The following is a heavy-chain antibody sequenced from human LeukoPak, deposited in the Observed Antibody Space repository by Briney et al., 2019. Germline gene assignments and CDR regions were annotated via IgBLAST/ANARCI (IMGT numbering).Heavy chain of an antibody. D-gene: IGHD3-16*01. CDR3: ASSGGGSYYYYGMDV. V-gene: IGHV4-59*08. CDR1: GGSISSYY. Sequence: SETLSLTCTVSGGSISSYYWSWIRQPPGKGLEWIGYIYYSGSTNYNPSLKSRVTISVDTSKNQFSLKLSSVTAADTAVYYCASSGGGSYYYYGMDVWGQGTTVTVS. CDR2: IYYSGST. J-gene: IGHJ6*02.